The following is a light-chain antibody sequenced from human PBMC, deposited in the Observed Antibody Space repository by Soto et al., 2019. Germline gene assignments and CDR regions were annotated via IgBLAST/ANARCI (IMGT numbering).Light chain of an antibody. Sequence: DIQMTQSPSSLSASVGDRVTITCRASQGISNYLAWYQQKPGKVPKLLIYAASSFQSGVPARFSGSGPGTDFTLHISSLQPEDVVTYDGQKDGTFGQGTKVEIK. CDR2: AAS. J-gene: IGKJ1*01. CDR1: QGISNY. V-gene: IGKV1-27*01. CDR3: QKDGT.